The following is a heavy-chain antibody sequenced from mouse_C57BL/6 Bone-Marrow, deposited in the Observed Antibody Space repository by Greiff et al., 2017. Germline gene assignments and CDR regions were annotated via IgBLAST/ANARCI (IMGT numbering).Heavy chain of an antibody. J-gene: IGHJ2*01. CDR2: INPNHGGT. CDR3: ARSGPRNYFDY. CDR1: GYTFTDYN. D-gene: IGHD3-2*02. Sequence: VQLQQSGPELVKPGASVKIPCKASGYTFTDYNMDWVKQSHGKSLEWIGDINPNHGGTIYNQKFKGKATLTVDKSTSTAYMELRSLTSEDTAVYYCARSGPRNYFDYWGQGTTLTVSS. V-gene: IGHV1-18*01.